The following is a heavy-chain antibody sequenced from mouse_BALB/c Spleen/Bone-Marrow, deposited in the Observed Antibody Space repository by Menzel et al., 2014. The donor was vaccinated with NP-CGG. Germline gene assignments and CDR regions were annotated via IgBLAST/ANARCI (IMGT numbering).Heavy chain of an antibody. CDR1: GFNIKDTY. CDR2: VDPANGNT. V-gene: IGHV14-3*02. CDR3: ASYYYGSSSFAY. J-gene: IGHJ3*01. D-gene: IGHD1-1*01. Sequence: EVQGVESGAELVKPGASVKLSCTASGFNIKDTYMHWVKQRPEQGLEWIGRVDPANGNTKYDPKFQGKATITAGTSSNTAYLQLSSLTSEDTAVYYCASYYYGSSSFAYWGQGALVTVPA.